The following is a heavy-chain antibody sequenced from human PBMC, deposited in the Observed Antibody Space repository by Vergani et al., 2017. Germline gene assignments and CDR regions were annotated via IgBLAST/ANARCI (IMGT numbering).Heavy chain of an antibody. CDR1: GYTFSNYY. Sequence: QVQVVQSGAEVKKSGASVKVSCKTSGYTFSNYYMHWVRQAPGQGLEWMGIINPSGGHTNYAQKFQGRVTMTRDTSTSTVYMELSSLRSEDTAIYDCARGDYGILTGYRYWGQGTRVTVSA. CDR3: ARGDYGILTGYRY. J-gene: IGHJ4*02. D-gene: IGHD3-9*01. CDR2: INPSGGHT. V-gene: IGHV1-46*03.